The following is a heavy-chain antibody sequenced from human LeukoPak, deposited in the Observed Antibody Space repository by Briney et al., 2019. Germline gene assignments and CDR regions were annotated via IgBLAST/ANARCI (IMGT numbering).Heavy chain of an antibody. V-gene: IGHV5-51*01. D-gene: IGHD1-26*01. CDR1: GYSFTTYW. Sequence: ASVKISCKGSGYSFTTYWIAWVRQMPGRGLEWMGIISPDDSEIRYSPSFRGQVTISADKSTSTAYLQWSRLRASDTAIYYCARHEGSGSYYSYWGQGTLVTVSS. CDR3: ARHEGSGSYYSY. J-gene: IGHJ4*02. CDR2: ISPDDSEI.